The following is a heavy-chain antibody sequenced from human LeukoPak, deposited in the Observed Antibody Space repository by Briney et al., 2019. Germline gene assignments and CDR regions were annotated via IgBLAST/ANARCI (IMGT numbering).Heavy chain of an antibody. CDR3: AKGSYYDSSGSFYFDY. CDR1: GSTFSSYA. Sequence: GGSLRLSCAASGSTFSSYAMSWVRQAPGKGLEWASGISGSGDNTYYADSVKGRFTISRDNSKSTLYVQVNSLGTEDTAAYYCAKGSYYDSSGSFYFDYWSQGTLVTVSS. J-gene: IGHJ4*02. CDR2: ISGSGDNT. D-gene: IGHD3-22*01. V-gene: IGHV3-23*01.